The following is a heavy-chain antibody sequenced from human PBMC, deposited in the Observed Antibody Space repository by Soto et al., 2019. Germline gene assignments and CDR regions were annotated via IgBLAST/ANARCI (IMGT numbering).Heavy chain of an antibody. CDR3: ARDRVPRHYIVVVQARWWFDP. CDR2: ISAYNGNT. J-gene: IGHJ5*02. Sequence: QVQLVQSGAEVKKPGASVKVSCQASCYTFTSYGISWVRQAPGQGLEWMGWISAYNGNTNYAQKLQGRVTMTTDKSTSTAYMELRCLRSEDTAVDYCARDRVPRHYIVVVQARWWFDPWGPGTLVTVSS. D-gene: IGHD2-2*01. CDR1: CYTFTSYG. V-gene: IGHV1-18*01.